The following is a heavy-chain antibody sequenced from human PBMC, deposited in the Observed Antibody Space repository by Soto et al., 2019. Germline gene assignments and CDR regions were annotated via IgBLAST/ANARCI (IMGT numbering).Heavy chain of an antibody. Sequence: QVQLQESGPGLVKPSGTLSLTCAVSGGSISSTSWWSWVRQSPGKGLEWIGEIYHNGGTQYNPSRKRRVTISVDKPKNQFSLSLTSVAAADPAVYYCARGWGGTSNDCWGHGTLVTVSS. J-gene: IGHJ4*01. CDR1: GGSISSTSW. CDR3: ARGWGGTSNDC. D-gene: IGHD3-16*01. V-gene: IGHV4-4*02. CDR2: IYHNGGT.